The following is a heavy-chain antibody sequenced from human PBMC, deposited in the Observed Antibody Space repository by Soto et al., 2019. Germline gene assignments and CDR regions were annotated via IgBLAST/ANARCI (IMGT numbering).Heavy chain of an antibody. CDR3: ARDLWGYCGTDCYPLDV. D-gene: IGHD2-21*02. CDR2: MYNTGST. J-gene: IGHJ6*02. Sequence: QVQLQESGPGLVKPSETLSLTCTVSGGSISSYYWSWIRQPPGKGLEWIGYMYNTGSTVYNPSLKSRVTISVDTSKNQFSLKLIAVTSADTAVYYCARDLWGYCGTDCYPLDVWGQGTTVTVSS. V-gene: IGHV4-59*01. CDR1: GGSISSYY.